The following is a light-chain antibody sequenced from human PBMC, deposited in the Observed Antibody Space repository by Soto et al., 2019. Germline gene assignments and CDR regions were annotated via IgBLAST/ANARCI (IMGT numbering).Light chain of an antibody. CDR2: DAS. J-gene: IGKJ5*01. CDR3: QVRTNWSIA. CDR1: QSVSSY. Sequence: EFVLTQSPAPLSLSPGERATLSCRASQSVSSYLAWYQQKPGQAPRLLIYDASNRATGIPARFSGTGSGTDFTLTINNLEPEDFAVYYCQVRTNWSIAFGRGRRLEIK. V-gene: IGKV3-11*01.